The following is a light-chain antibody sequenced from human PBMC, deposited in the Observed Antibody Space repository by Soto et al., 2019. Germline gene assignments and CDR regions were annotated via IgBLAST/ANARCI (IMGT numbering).Light chain of an antibody. J-gene: IGKJ1*01. V-gene: IGKV1-27*01. CDR1: QGISNY. CDR3: QKYNSAPRT. CDR2: AAS. Sequence: DIQMTQSPSSLSASVGDRVTITCRASQGISNYLAWYQQKPGKVPKLLIYAASTLQSVVPSRFSGSGSGTDFNLTISSLQPEDVATYYCQKYNSAPRTFGQGTKVEIK.